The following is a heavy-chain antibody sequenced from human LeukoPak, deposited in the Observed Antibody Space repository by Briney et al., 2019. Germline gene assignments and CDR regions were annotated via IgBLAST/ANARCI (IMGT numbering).Heavy chain of an antibody. V-gene: IGHV3-23*01. D-gene: IGHD3-16*01. CDR2: ISPRGDIT. CDR1: GFSFRSHG. Sequence: GGSLRLSCAASGFSFRSHGMNWVRQAPGKGLEWVSGISPRGDITYFKDSVRGRFTISRDNFKNTVSLQLNSLRAEDTAMYYCAKDDDWGRFNHWGQGTLVTVSS. CDR3: AKDDDWGRFNH. J-gene: IGHJ1*01.